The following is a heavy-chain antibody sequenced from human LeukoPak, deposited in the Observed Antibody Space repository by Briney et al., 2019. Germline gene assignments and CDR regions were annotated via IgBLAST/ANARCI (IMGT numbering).Heavy chain of an antibody. D-gene: IGHD3-9*01. J-gene: IGHJ3*01. V-gene: IGHV3-23*01. CDR2: VNCRGAST. Sequence: PGGSLKLSCAASGFSFSCYAMSWVRQTPGKGLDWVAAVNCRGASTFYADAVKGRATISRHNFSNMLFLEVNSLTADDTAIYYCSREIRYENYASDLWGQRTMVTVSS. CDR3: SREIRYENYASDL. CDR1: GFSFSCYA.